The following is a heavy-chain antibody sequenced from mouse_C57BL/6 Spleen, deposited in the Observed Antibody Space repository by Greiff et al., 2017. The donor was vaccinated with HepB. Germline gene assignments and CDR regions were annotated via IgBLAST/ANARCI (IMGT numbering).Heavy chain of an antibody. J-gene: IGHJ4*01. Sequence: VQLQQSGAELVKPGASVKLSCKASGYTFTSYWMQWVKQRPGQGLEWIGEIDPSDSYTNYNQKFKGKATLTVDTSSSTAYMQLSSLTSEDSAVYYCARKLLYAMDYWGQGTSVTVSS. CDR3: ARKLLYAMDY. D-gene: IGHD2-1*01. CDR1: GYTFTSYW. V-gene: IGHV1-50*01. CDR2: IDPSDSYT.